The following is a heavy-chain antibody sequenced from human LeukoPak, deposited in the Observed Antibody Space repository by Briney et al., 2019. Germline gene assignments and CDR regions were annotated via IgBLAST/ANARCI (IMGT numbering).Heavy chain of an antibody. Sequence: GGSLRLSCAASGFTFSVYALGWVRQAPGRGLEWVATLSGSGAGTYYSDSVQGRFTISRDNSKRTLYLQMNSLRAEDTAVYYCARDIRFLEWLFDYWGQGTLVTVSS. D-gene: IGHD3-3*01. CDR2: LSGSGAGT. CDR3: ARDIRFLEWLFDY. J-gene: IGHJ4*02. V-gene: IGHV3-23*01. CDR1: GFTFSVYA.